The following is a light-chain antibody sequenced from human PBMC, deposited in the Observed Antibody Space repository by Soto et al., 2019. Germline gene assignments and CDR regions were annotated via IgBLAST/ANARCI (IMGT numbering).Light chain of an antibody. CDR2: LNSDGSH. Sequence: QPVLTQSPSASASLGASVKLTCTLSSGHSSYAIAWHQQQPEKGPRYLMKLNSDGSHYKGGGIPDRFSGSSSGAERYLTISSLQSEDEADYYCQTWGTGIRVFGTGTKLTVL. CDR3: QTWGTGIRV. J-gene: IGLJ1*01. V-gene: IGLV4-69*01. CDR1: SGHSSYA.